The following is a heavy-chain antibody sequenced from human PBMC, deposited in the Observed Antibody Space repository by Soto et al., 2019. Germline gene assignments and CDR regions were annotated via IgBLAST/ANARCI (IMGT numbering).Heavy chain of an antibody. Sequence: ASVKVSCKASGYTFTSYDINWVRQATGQGLEWMGWMNPNSGNTGYAQKFQGRVTMTRNTSISTAYMELSSLRSEDTAVYYCARLHYGDFTYYYYMDVWGKGTTVTVSS. D-gene: IGHD4-17*01. J-gene: IGHJ6*03. CDR3: ARLHYGDFTYYYYMDV. CDR2: MNPNSGNT. CDR1: GYTFTSYD. V-gene: IGHV1-8*01.